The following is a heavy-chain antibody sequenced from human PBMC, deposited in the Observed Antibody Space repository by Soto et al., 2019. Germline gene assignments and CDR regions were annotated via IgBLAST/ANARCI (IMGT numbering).Heavy chain of an antibody. D-gene: IGHD7-27*01. CDR2: LYMSGNS. Sequence: ELQLVESGGGLVQPGGSLRLSCAASGSTVSTNYMSWVRQAPGKGLECVAILYMSGNSYYADSVRGRFTISRDTSTRTLSLQMGSLRAGDTAVYYCTQEELGRDHWGPGTLVTVSS. V-gene: IGHV3-66*01. CDR1: GSTVSTNY. J-gene: IGHJ4*02. CDR3: TQEELGRDH.